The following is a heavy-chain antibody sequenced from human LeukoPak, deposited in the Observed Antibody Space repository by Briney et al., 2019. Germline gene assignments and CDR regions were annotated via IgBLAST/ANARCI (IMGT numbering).Heavy chain of an antibody. CDR1: GYNFSDYY. V-gene: IGHV1-2*02. CDR3: ARSAGWHTEPDY. CDR2: INPKRGAT. J-gene: IGHJ4*02. Sequence: ASVKVSCKASGYNFSDYYMHWVRHAPGQGLQWLGWINPKRGATSYAQRFHGRVTMTGDTSINTAYMDLSGLRSDDTAVYYCARSAGWHTEPDYWAQGTLVTVSS. D-gene: IGHD6-19*01.